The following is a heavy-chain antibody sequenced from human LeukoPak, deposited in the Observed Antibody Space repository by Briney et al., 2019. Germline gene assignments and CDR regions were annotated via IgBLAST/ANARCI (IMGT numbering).Heavy chain of an antibody. Sequence: PSETLSLACTVSGGSISSYYWSWIRQPPGKGLEWIGYIYYSGSTNYNPSLKSRVTISVDTSKNQFSLKLSSVTAADTAVYYCARAGHYYGSGSYIIDYWGQGTLVTVSS. D-gene: IGHD3-10*01. CDR1: GGSISSYY. V-gene: IGHV4-59*08. CDR2: IYYSGST. CDR3: ARAGHYYGSGSYIIDY. J-gene: IGHJ4*02.